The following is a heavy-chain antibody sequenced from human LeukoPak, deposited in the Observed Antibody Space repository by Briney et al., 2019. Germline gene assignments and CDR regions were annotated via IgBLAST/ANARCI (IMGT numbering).Heavy chain of an antibody. D-gene: IGHD5-18*01. J-gene: IGHJ4*02. V-gene: IGHV1-69*05. CDR1: GGTFTSYA. CDR2: IITIFGTA. CDR3: ARVSSYGRYYFDY. Sequence: SVKVSCKASGGTFTSYAVSWVRQAPGQGLEWMGRIITIFGTANYAHKFHGRVTITTDESTSTAYMELSSLRSEDTAVYSCARVSSYGRYYFDYWGQGTLVTVSS.